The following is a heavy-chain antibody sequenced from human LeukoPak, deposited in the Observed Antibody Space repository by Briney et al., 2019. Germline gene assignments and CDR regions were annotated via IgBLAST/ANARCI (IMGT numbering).Heavy chain of an antibody. CDR2: TSYDGSNK. V-gene: IGHV3-30*18. CDR3: AKDLYSSSPDSGPSAQNCFDP. CDR1: GFTFRSYG. Sequence: GGSLRLSCAASGFTFRSYGMHWVRQAPGKGLEWVAVTSYDGSNKYYEDSVKGRFTISRDNSKNTLYLQMNSLRAEDTAVYYCAKDLYSSSPDSGPSAQNCFDPWGQGTLVTVSS. D-gene: IGHD6-6*01. J-gene: IGHJ5*02.